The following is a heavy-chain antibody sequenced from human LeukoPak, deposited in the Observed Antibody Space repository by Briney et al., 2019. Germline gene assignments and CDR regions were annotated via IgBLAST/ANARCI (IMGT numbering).Heavy chain of an antibody. V-gene: IGHV3-23*01. CDR1: GFTFSSYA. D-gene: IGHD6-19*01. CDR2: ISGSGGST. CDR3: ARVPRKYSSGWLYFDY. J-gene: IGHJ4*02. Sequence: GGSLRLSCAASGFTFSSYAMSWVRQAPGKGLEWVSAISGSGGSTYYADSVKGRFTISRDNSKNTLYLQMNSLRAEDTAVYYCARVPRKYSSGWLYFDYWGQGTLVTVSS.